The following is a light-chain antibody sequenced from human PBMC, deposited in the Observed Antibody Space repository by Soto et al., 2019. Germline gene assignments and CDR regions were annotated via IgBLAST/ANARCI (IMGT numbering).Light chain of an antibody. V-gene: IGKV3-15*01. J-gene: IGKJ1*01. CDR1: QSLRSS. CDR3: QQYNNWPRT. CDR2: DAS. Sequence: ETMMTQSPDTLSVSLGERATLSFRASQSLRSSLAWYQQKPGQAPRLLIYDASTRATGIPARFSGSGSGTEFTLTISSLQSEDFAVYYCQQYNNWPRTYGQGTKVDI.